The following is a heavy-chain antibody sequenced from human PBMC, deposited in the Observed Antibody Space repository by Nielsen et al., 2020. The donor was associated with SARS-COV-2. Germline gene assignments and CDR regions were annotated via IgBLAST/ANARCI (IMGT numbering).Heavy chain of an antibody. J-gene: IGHJ1*01. CDR3: ARGMEATTASPFQH. D-gene: IGHD5-12*01. Sequence: SETLSLTCAVYGGSFSGYYWSWIRQPPGKGLEWIGEINHSGSTNYNPSLKSRVTISVDTSKNQFSLKLSSVTAADTAVYYCARGMEATTASPFQHWGQGTLVTVSS. CDR2: INHSGST. V-gene: IGHV4-34*01. CDR1: GGSFSGYY.